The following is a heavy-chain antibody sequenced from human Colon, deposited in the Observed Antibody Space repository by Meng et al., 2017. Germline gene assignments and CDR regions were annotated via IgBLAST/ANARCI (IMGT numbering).Heavy chain of an antibody. D-gene: IGHD2-15*01. CDR1: GYTFTGYY. J-gene: IGHJ4*02. Sequence: QVQLVQSGAEVKKPGASVKVSCKASGYTFTGYYIHGGRQAPGQGLEWMGRINPSSGGTNYALSFQGRVTMTRDTSISTAYMELSRLTSDDTAVYYCARAFMGVVEAATQFPDNWGQGTLVTVSS. CDR3: ARAFMGVVEAATQFPDN. CDR2: INPSSGGT. V-gene: IGHV1-2*06.